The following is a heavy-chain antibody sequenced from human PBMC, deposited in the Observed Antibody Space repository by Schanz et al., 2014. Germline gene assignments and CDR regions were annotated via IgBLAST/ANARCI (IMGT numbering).Heavy chain of an antibody. J-gene: IGHJ4*02. D-gene: IGHD6-19*01. CDR2: ISRSSSTI. Sequence: EVQLVESGGGLVQPGGSLKLSCAASGFTFSASAMHWVRQAPGKGLEWVSYISRSSSTIYYADSVRGRFTISRDNAKNSLYLQMNSLRVEDTAVYYCARDLISSGWYGWGQGTLVTVSS. CDR1: GFTFSASA. V-gene: IGHV3-48*01. CDR3: ARDLISSGWYG.